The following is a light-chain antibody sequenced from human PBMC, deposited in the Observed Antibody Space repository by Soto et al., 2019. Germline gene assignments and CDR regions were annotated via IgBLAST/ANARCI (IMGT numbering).Light chain of an antibody. CDR3: QQYGSSPLT. CDR1: QTVSFSY. V-gene: IGKV3-20*01. Sequence: EIVLTQSPGTLSLSPGDRATLSCRASQTVSFSYLAWYQQKPGQAPRLLIYGASSRATGIPDRFSGSESGTDFTLTISRLEPEDFAVYYCQQYGSSPLTFGRGPKVEIK. J-gene: IGKJ4*01. CDR2: GAS.